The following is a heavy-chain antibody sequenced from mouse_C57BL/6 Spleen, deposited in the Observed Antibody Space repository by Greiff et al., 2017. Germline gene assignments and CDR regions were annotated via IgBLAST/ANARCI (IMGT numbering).Heavy chain of an antibody. Sequence: VQLKESGGGLVKPGGSLKLSCAASGFTFSDYGMHWVRQAPEKGLEWVAYISSGSSTIYYADTVKGRFTISRDNAKSTLFMQMTSLRSEDAAMYYFSIFYDSYYVYAMDYWGQGTSVTVSS. J-gene: IGHJ4*01. CDR1: GFTFSDYG. CDR2: ISSGSSTI. V-gene: IGHV5-17*01. CDR3: SIFYDSYYVYAMDY. D-gene: IGHD2-3*01.